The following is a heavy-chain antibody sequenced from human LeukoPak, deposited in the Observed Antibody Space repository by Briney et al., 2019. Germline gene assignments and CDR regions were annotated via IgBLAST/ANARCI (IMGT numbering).Heavy chain of an antibody. CDR3: ARDGGTYYDILTHYDP. D-gene: IGHD3-9*01. CDR1: GLTFSDYY. CDR2: ISSSGSTI. Sequence: GGSLRLSCAASGLTFSDYYMSWIRQAPGKGLEWVSYISSSGSTIYYADSVKGRFTISRDNAKNSLYLQMNSLRAEDTAVYYCARDGGTYYDILTHYDPWGQGTLVTVSS. V-gene: IGHV3-11*04. J-gene: IGHJ5*02.